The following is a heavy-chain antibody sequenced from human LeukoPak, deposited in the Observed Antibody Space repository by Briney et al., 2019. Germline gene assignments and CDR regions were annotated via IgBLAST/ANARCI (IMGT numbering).Heavy chain of an antibody. CDR2: IYYSGST. CDR3: ARYGTVAAFDY. Sequence: SETLSLTCTVSGGSISSYYWSWIRQPPGKGLEWIGYIYYSGSTNYNPSLKSRVTISVDTSKNQFSLKLSSVAAADTAVYYCARYGTVAAFDYWGQGTLVTVSS. V-gene: IGHV4-59*08. J-gene: IGHJ4*02. CDR1: GGSISSYY. D-gene: IGHD6-19*01.